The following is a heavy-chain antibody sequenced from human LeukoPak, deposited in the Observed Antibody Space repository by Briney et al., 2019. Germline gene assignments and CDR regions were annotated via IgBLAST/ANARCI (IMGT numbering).Heavy chain of an antibody. V-gene: IGHV3-7*01. D-gene: IGHD6-19*01. CDR3: AREGQWLVQRRPTPAEGEYGNDY. Sequence: PGGSLRLSCAASGFPFSSYWMSWVRQAPGKGLEGVANIKQDGSEKYYVDSVKGRFTISRDNAKNSLYLKMNRLRAEDTAVYYCAREGQWLVQRRPTPAEGEYGNDYWGQGTLVTVSS. CDR2: IKQDGSEK. CDR1: GFPFSSYW. J-gene: IGHJ4*02.